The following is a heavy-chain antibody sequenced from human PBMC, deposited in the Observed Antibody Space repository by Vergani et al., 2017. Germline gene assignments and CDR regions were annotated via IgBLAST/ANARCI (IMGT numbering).Heavy chain of an antibody. Sequence: VQLVESGGGLVQPGGSLRLSCAASGFTFSTYAMTWVRQAPGKGLEWVSTISSDGGRTYYADSVQGRFTISRDNSKNTLYLQMNSLRAEDTAVYYCAKASKVVPAANNYYDSSGYSWGQGTLVTVSS. D-gene: IGHD3-22*01. CDR1: GFTFSTYA. J-gene: IGHJ4*02. CDR3: AKASKVVPAANNYYDSSGYS. CDR2: ISSDGGRT. V-gene: IGHV3-23*04.